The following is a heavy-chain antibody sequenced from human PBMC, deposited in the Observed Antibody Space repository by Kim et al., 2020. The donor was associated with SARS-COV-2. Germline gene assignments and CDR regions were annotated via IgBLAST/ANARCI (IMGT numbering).Heavy chain of an antibody. D-gene: IGHD3-10*01. J-gene: IGHJ4*02. CDR2: ISYDGSNK. V-gene: IGHV3-30*04. CDR1: GFTFSSYA. CDR3: ARGGGLELLWLGELSTEPPDY. Sequence: GGSLRLSCAASGFTFSSYAMHWVRQAPGKGLEWVAVISYDGSNKYYADSVKGRFTISRDNSKNTLYLQMNSLRAEDTAVYYCARGGGLELLWLGELSTEPPDYWGQGPLVTVSS.